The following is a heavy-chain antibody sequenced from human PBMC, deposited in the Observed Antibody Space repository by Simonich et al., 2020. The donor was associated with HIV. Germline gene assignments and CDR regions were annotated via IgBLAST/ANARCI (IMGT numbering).Heavy chain of an antibody. D-gene: IGHD4-17*01. V-gene: IGHV4-34*01. CDR2: INHSGRT. J-gene: IGHJ4*02. CDR1: GGSFSGYY. Sequence: QVQLQQWGAGLLKPSETLSLTCAVYGGSFSGYYWSWIRQPPGKGLGWIGEINHSGRTNYNPSLKSRVTISVDTSKNQCSLKLSSVTAADTAVYYCARRHPTTVTTPYFDYWGQGTLVTVSS. CDR3: ARRHPTTVTTPYFDY.